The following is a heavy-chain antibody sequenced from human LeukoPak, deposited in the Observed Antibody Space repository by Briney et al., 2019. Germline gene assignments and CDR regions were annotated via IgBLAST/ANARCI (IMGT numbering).Heavy chain of an antibody. V-gene: IGHV1-2*02. Sequence: ASVKVSCKASGYTFTGYNMHWVRQAPGQGLEWMGWINPNCGGTNYAQKFQGRVTMTRDTSISTAYMELSRLRSDDTAVYYCASLYYDSSGSRGSLDYWGQGTLVTVSS. CDR1: GYTFTGYN. CDR2: INPNCGGT. J-gene: IGHJ4*02. D-gene: IGHD3-22*01. CDR3: ASLYYDSSGSRGSLDY.